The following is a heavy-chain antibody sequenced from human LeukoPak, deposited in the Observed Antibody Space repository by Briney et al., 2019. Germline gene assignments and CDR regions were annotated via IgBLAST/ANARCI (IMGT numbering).Heavy chain of an antibody. CDR3: ARPGRRITMVRGVKNPLSRAFDI. Sequence: SETLSLTCAVYGGSFSGYSWSWIRQPPGKGLEWIGEINHSGSTNYNPSLKSRVTISVDTSKNQFSLKLSSVTAADTAVYYCARPGRRITMVRGVKNPLSRAFDIWGQGTMVTVSS. D-gene: IGHD3-10*01. CDR2: INHSGST. J-gene: IGHJ3*02. V-gene: IGHV4-34*01. CDR1: GGSFSGYS.